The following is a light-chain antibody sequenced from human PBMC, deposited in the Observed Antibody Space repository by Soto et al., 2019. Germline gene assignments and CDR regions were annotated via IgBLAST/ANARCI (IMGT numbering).Light chain of an antibody. V-gene: IGKV3-11*01. CDR3: LQRGDWPPLT. CDR2: DAS. J-gene: IGKJ1*01. Sequence: EIVLTQSPATLSLSPGERATLSCRASQSVGSSLAWYQQKPCRAPRLLIYDASNRATGIPARFSGSGSGTDFTLTISSLEFQDFAVYYCLQRGDWPPLTFGQGTKGDLK. CDR1: QSVGSS.